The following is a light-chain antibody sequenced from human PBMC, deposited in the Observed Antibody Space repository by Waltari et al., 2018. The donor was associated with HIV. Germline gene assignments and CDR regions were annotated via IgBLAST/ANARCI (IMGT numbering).Light chain of an antibody. CDR3: AAWDDSLNVV. J-gene: IGLJ2*01. CDR1: SSNIGSDT. Sequence: QSVLTQPPSASGTPGQRVTISCSGSSSNIGSDTVNWYQQLPVTAPKLLIYSNKQRTSGVHDRLSGSKAGTSASLAISGLQSEDEADYYCAAWDDSLNVVFGGGTKLTVL. V-gene: IGLV1-44*01. CDR2: SNK.